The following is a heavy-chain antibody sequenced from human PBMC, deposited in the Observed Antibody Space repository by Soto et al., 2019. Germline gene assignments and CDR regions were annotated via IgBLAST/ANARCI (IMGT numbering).Heavy chain of an antibody. CDR3: AIYHLGLFRFDY. D-gene: IGHD2-2*01. V-gene: IGHV1-18*04. J-gene: IGHJ4*02. CDR2: ISLYNGNT. Sequence: ASVKVSCKADDFSFTSHVISWVRQAPGQGLEGMGWISLYNGNTNYAQQFQGRVTMTTDTNTSTASMELRSRRSDDPAMYFCAIYHLGLFRFDYWGQGTLVTVPS. CDR1: DFSFTSHV.